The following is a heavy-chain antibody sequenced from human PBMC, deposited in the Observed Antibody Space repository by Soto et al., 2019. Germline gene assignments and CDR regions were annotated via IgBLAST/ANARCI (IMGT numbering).Heavy chain of an antibody. CDR2: ISSSSSYI. J-gene: IGHJ4*02. CDR1: GFTFSSYS. Sequence: EVQLVESGGGLVKPGGALRLSCAASGFTFSSYSMNWVRQAPGKGLEWVSSISSSSSYIYYADSVKGRFTISRDNAKNSLYLQMNSLRAEDTAVYYCASVGIANYDSRAGRGYWGQGTLVTVSS. D-gene: IGHD3-22*01. CDR3: ASVGIANYDSRAGRGY. V-gene: IGHV3-21*01.